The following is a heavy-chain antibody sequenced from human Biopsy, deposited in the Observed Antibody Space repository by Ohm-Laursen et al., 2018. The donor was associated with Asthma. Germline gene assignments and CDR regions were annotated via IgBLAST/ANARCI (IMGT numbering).Heavy chain of an antibody. D-gene: IGHD3-3*01. V-gene: IGHV1-2*02. CDR1: GYTFTGYY. CDR2: INPNNGGT. J-gene: IGHJ4*02. CDR3: VRDGARIAIFGVGDYFDY. Sequence: ASSVKVSCKTSGYTFTGYYMHWVRQARGQGLEWMGWINPNNGGTHYAQKFQGRVTLTRDTSSSTAFMELSRLRSEDTAVYYCVRDGARIAIFGVGDYFDYWGQGTLVTVSS.